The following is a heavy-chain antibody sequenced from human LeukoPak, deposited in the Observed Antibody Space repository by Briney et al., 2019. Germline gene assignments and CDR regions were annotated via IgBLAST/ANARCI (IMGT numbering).Heavy chain of an antibody. Sequence: GGSLRLSCAASGXTFSGYAMSWVRQAPGKGLQWVSAISGGGVAIYYADSVKGRFTISRDNSKNTLYLQMNSLRAEDTAVYYCAKDGFDYYDSSGYYYFNYWGQGTLVTVSS. D-gene: IGHD3-22*01. CDR1: GXTFSGYA. CDR3: AKDGFDYYDSSGYYYFNY. CDR2: ISGGGVAI. J-gene: IGHJ4*02. V-gene: IGHV3-23*01.